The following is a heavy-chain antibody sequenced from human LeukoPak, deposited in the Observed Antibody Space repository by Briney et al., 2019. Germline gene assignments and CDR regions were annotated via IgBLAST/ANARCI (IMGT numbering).Heavy chain of an antibody. Sequence: PGASLRLSCAASGFTFSSYSMNWVRQAPGKGLEWVSSISSSSSYIYYADSVKGRFTISRDNTKNSLYLQMNSLRAEDTAVYYCARDRGSYGEMYGDYWGQGTLVTVSS. V-gene: IGHV3-21*01. CDR1: GFTFSSYS. D-gene: IGHD1-26*01. CDR3: ARDRGSYGEMYGDY. CDR2: ISSSSSYI. J-gene: IGHJ4*02.